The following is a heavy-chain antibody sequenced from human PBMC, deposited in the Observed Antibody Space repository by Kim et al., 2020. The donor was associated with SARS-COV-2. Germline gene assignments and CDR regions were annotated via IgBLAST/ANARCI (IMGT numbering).Heavy chain of an antibody. D-gene: IGHD3-10*01. CDR3: ASGHARYYYGMDV. Sequence: ANYVKGRLPNARDNAKNSLYLQMNSLRAEDTAVYYCASGHARYYYGMDVWGQGTTVTVS. V-gene: IGHV3-11*03. J-gene: IGHJ6*02.